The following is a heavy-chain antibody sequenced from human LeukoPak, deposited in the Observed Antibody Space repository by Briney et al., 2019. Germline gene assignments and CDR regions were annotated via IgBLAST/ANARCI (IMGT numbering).Heavy chain of an antibody. CDR2: IYSGGST. D-gene: IGHD6-19*01. J-gene: IGHJ4*02. CDR1: GFTVSSSY. V-gene: IGHV3-53*05. CDR3: AKERIVAGTVFDY. Sequence: GGSLRLSCAASGFTVSSSYMSWVRQAPGKGLEWVSVIYSGGSTYYADSVKGRFTISRDNSKNTLYLQMNSLRAEDTAVYYCAKERIVAGTVFDYWAREPWSPSPQ.